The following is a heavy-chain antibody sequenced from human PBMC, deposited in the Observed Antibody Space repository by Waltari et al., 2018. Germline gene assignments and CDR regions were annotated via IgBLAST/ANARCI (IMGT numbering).Heavy chain of an antibody. CDR3: ARDCSSTSCYVDYYYYGMDV. V-gene: IGHV3-48*03. D-gene: IGHD2-2*01. CDR1: GFTFSSYE. J-gene: IGHJ6*02. Sequence: EVQLVESGGGLVQPGGSLRLSCAASGFTFSSYEMNWVRQAPGQGREWVSYISSSGSTIYYADSVKGRFTISRDNAKNSLYLQMNSLRAEDTAVYYCARDCSSTSCYVDYYYYGMDVWGQGTTVTVSS. CDR2: ISSSGSTI.